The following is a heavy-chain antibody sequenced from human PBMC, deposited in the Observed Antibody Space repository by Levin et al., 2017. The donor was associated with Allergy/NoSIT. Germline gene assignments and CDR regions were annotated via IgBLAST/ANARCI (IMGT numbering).Heavy chain of an antibody. CDR1: GFSISSYW. CDR2: IGTDGSDT. CDR3: TRDPVNYGRVGYYFDY. J-gene: IGHJ4*02. D-gene: IGHD3-10*01. V-gene: IGHV3-74*01. Sequence: ETLSLTCAGSGFSISSYWLHWVRQVPGKWPVWVARIGTDGSDTSYADSVKGRFTISRDNARNTLYLQMNSLRAEDTAVYYCTRDPVNYGRVGYYFDYWGQGVLVTVSS.